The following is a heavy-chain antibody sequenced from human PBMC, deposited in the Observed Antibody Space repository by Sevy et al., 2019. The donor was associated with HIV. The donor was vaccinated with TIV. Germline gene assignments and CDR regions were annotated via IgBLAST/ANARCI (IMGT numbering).Heavy chain of an antibody. CDR1: GFTFSSYA. CDR2: ISGSDGST. V-gene: IGHV3-23*01. CDR3: AKDQYSSSSIDELFDY. Sequence: GESLKISCAASGFTFSSYAMSWVRQAPGKGLEWISAISGSDGSTYYTGSVKGRFTISRDNSKNTLYLQMNSLRVEDTAVYYCAKDQYSSSSIDELFDYWGQGTLVTVSS. D-gene: IGHD6-6*01. J-gene: IGHJ4*02.